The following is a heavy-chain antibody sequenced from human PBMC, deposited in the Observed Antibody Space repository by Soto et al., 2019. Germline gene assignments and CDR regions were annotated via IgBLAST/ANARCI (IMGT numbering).Heavy chain of an antibody. D-gene: IGHD1-1*01. J-gene: IGHJ6*02. CDR1: GFTFSTYA. CDR3: VKGYWKGDV. V-gene: IGHV3-23*01. CDR2: ISGSGGSI. Sequence: EVQLLESGGGLVQPGGSLRLSCAASGFTFSTYAMNWVRQAPGNGLEWVSAISGSGGSIHYADSVKGRFTISRDNSKNTLYLQMNSLRGEDTAVYHCVKGYWKGDVWGQGTTVNVSS.